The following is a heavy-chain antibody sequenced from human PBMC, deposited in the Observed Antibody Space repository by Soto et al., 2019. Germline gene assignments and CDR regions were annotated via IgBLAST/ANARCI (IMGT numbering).Heavy chain of an antibody. CDR3: VAGLTWGDY. CDR2: ISYDGRDK. Sequence: QVQLVESGGGVVQPGKSLRLSCAASGFSFTAYAMLWVRQAPGKGLEWVSIISYDGRDKYYADSVKGRFSISRDDFKNILYLQLNSLRPGDTAVYYWVAGLTWGDYWGQGTLVTVSS. V-gene: IGHV3-30*14. CDR1: GFSFTAYA. J-gene: IGHJ4*02. D-gene: IGHD3-16*01.